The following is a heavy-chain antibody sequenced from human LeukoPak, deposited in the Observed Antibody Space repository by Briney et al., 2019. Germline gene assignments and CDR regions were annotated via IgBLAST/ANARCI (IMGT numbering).Heavy chain of an antibody. Sequence: PGGSLRLSCAASGFTFSSYAMSWVRQAPGKGLEWVSAISSGGGSTYYADSAKGRFTISRDNSKNTLYLQMNSLRAEDTAVYYCAKDRGIVVVPAAIDYWGQGTLVTVSS. V-gene: IGHV3-23*01. CDR3: AKDRGIVVVPAAIDY. D-gene: IGHD2-2*02. J-gene: IGHJ4*02. CDR2: ISSGGGST. CDR1: GFTFSSYA.